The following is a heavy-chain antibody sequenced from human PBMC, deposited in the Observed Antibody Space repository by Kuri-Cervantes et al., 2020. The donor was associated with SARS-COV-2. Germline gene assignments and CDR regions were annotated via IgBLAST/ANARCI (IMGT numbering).Heavy chain of an antibody. CDR3: ARAGYYFDY. CDR1: GDSLRSGAHY. Sequence: SETLSLTCTVSGDSLRSGAHYWSWIRQPPGKGLEWIGYIYYSGSTNYNPSLKSRVTISADTSKNQFSLKLSSVTAADTAVYYCARAGYYFDYWGQGTLVTVSS. J-gene: IGHJ4*02. V-gene: IGHV4-61*08. CDR2: IYYSGST.